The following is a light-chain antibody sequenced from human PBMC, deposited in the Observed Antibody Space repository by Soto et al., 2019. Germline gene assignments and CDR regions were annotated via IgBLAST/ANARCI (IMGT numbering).Light chain of an antibody. J-gene: IGKJ2*01. CDR3: QQYGSSPRT. Sequence: EIVLTQSPGTLSLSPGERATLSCRASQSVTSSYLAWYQQKPGQAPRLFIYGASSRATGIPDRFSGSGSGTDFTLTINRLKPEDFAVYYCQQYGSSPRTFGQGTKLEIK. CDR2: GAS. V-gene: IGKV3-20*01. CDR1: QSVTSSY.